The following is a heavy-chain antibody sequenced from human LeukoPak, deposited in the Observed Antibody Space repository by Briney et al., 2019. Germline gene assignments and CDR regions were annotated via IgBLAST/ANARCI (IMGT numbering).Heavy chain of an antibody. J-gene: IGHJ4*02. V-gene: IGHV1-69*13. D-gene: IGHD3-10*01. CDR1: GGTFSSYA. Sequence: SVKVSCKASGGTFSSYAISWVRQAPGQGLEWMGGIIPIFGTANYAQKFQGRVTITADESTSTAYMELSSLRSEDTAVYYCARDDYYGSGQFDYWGQGTLVTVSS. CDR2: IIPIFGTA. CDR3: ARDDYYGSGQFDY.